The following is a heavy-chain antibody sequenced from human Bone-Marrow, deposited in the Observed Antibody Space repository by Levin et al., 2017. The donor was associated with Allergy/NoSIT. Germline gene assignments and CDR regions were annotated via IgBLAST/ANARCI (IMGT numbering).Heavy chain of an antibody. CDR1: GFTFSSYW. J-gene: IGHJ4*02. CDR2: IKQDGSEK. CDR3: ARDLWGSWFNYFDY. D-gene: IGHD6-13*01. Sequence: GGSLRLSCAASGFTFSSYWMSWVRQAPGKGLEWVANIKQDGSEKYYVDSVKGRFTISRDNAKNSLYLQMNSLRAEDTAVYYCARDLWGSWFNYFDYWGQGTPVTVSS. V-gene: IGHV3-7*01.